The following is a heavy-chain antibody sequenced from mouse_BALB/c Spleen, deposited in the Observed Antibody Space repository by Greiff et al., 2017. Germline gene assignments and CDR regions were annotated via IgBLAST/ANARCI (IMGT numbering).Heavy chain of an antibody. V-gene: IGHV1-67*01. CDR1: GYTFTDYA. Sequence: QVQLQQSGPELVRPGVSVKISCKGSGYTFTDYAMHWVKQSHAKSLEWIGVISTYYGNTNYNQKFKGKATLTVDKSSSTAYMQLSSPTSEDSAVYYCARSGTTVVRNFAYWGQGTLVTVSA. CDR3: ARSGTTVVRNFAY. CDR2: ISTYYGNT. J-gene: IGHJ3*01. D-gene: IGHD1-1*01.